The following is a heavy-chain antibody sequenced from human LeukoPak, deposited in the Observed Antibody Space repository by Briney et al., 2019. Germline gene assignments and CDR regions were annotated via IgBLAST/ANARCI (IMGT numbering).Heavy chain of an antibody. CDR1: GGSIGSYY. D-gene: IGHD3-22*01. J-gene: IGHJ4*02. CDR3: ARDRYYYYSSGYYYIDY. Sequence: SETLSLTCIVSGGSIGSYYWSWIRQPAGKGLEWVGRIHTSRSTNYNPSLKSRVTMSVDTSKNRFSLKLSSVTAADTAVYYCARDRYYYYSSGYYYIDYWGQGTLVTVSS. V-gene: IGHV4-4*07. CDR2: IHTSRST.